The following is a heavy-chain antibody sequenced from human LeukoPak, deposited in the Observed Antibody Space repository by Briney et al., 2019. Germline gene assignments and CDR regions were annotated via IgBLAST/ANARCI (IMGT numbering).Heavy chain of an antibody. V-gene: IGHV1-69*05. CDR2: IIPIFGTA. Sequence: GASVKVSCKASGGTFSSYAISWVRQAPGQGLEWMGGIIPIFGTANYAQKLQGRVTMTTDTSTSTAYMELRSLRSDDTAVYYCARRGEGFDIWGQGTMVTVSS. D-gene: IGHD3-10*01. CDR1: GGTFSSYA. CDR3: ARRGEGFDI. J-gene: IGHJ3*02.